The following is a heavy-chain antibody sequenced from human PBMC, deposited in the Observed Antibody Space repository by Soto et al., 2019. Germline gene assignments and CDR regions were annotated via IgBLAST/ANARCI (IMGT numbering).Heavy chain of an antibody. CDR2: ISGSGGTT. D-gene: IGHD6-19*01. J-gene: IGHJ5*02. CDR3: AKESEGSGWA. CDR1: GFTFSTYA. V-gene: IGHV3-23*01. Sequence: GSLRLSCAASGFTFSTYAMTWVRQAPGKGLEWVSAISGSGGTTYYADSVKGRFTISRDNSKNTLYLQMNNLRVEDTAVYYCAKESEGSGWAWGQGTLVTVSS.